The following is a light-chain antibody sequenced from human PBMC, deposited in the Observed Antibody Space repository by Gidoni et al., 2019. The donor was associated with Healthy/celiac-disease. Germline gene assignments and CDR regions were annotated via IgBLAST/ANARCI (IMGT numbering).Light chain of an antibody. V-gene: IGLV2-14*01. CDR1: SSNVGGYNY. CDR3: SSYTSSSTLYV. J-gene: IGLJ1*01. Sequence: QSALTQPASVSGSPGQSITISCTGTSSNVGGYNYVSWYQQHPGKAPKLMIYDVSNRPSGVSNRFSGSKSGNTASLNISGLQAEDEADYYCSSYTSSSTLYVFGTGTKVTV. CDR2: DVS.